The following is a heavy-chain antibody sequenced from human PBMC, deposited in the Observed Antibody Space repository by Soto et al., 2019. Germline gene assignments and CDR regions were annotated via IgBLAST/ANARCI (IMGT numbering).Heavy chain of an antibody. CDR1: GATLNSGNYY. J-gene: IGHJ5*02. Sequence: SQTLSLTCSVSGATLNSGNYYWNWIRQVLGKGLELIGHIYVTGAVDYNPSLRDRITISQDTSERQFSLNLRLVTAADTAVYYCARLRIATNNYKWFDPWGQGTLVT. CDR2: IYVTGAV. D-gene: IGHD2-21*01. V-gene: IGHV4-31*03. CDR3: ARLRIATNNYKWFDP.